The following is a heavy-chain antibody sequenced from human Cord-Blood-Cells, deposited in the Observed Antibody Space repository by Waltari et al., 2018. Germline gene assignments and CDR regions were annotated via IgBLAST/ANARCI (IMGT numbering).Heavy chain of an antibody. CDR2: INPNSGGT. D-gene: IGHD1-7*01. Sequence: QVQLVQSGAEVKKAGASVKVSCKASGYTFTGYYMNWVRQAPGQGLEWMGWINPNSGGTNYAQKFQGRVTMTRDTSISTAYMELSRLRSDDTAVYYFARGWRKTKDYWYFDLWGRGTLVTVSS. CDR1: GYTFTGYY. V-gene: IGHV1-2*02. J-gene: IGHJ2*01. CDR3: ARGWRKTKDYWYFDL.